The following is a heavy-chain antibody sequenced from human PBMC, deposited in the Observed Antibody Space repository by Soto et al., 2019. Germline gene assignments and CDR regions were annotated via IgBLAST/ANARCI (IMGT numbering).Heavy chain of an antibody. Sequence: PGGSLRLSCAASGFTFSTYGMHWVRQAPGKGLEWVAVISYDGSNRYYADSVKGRFTISRDNSKNTLYLQMNSLRAEDTAVYYCARRNYDILTGYGYFDYWGQGTLVTVSS. V-gene: IGHV3-30*03. CDR3: ARRNYDILTGYGYFDY. CDR1: GFTFSTYG. CDR2: ISYDGSNR. J-gene: IGHJ4*02. D-gene: IGHD3-9*01.